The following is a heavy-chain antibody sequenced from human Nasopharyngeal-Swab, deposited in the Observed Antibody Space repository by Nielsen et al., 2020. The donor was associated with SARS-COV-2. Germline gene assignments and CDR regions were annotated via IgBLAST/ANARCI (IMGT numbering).Heavy chain of an antibody. CDR2: ISYGGSNR. Sequence: VRQMPGKGLGWVAFISYGGSNRNYIDSVKGRFNVSRDSSQNTVYLQMNSLRPDDTAVYFCAKSMAYFQLSGTFNLDFWGQGTPVTRSS. V-gene: IGHV3-30*18. J-gene: IGHJ4*02. D-gene: IGHD2-21*01. CDR3: AKSMAYFQLSGTFNLDF.